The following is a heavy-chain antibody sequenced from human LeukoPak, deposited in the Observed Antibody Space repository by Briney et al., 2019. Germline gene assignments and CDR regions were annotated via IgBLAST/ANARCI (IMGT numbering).Heavy chain of an antibody. J-gene: IGHJ4*02. D-gene: IGHD3-10*01. CDR3: ARNWFSTYFDY. V-gene: IGHV3-21*01. CDR1: GFTFSSYT. Sequence: GGSLRLSCAASGFTFSSYTMTWVRQAPGKGLEWVSSISSGSSDISYADSVKGRFTISRDNAKYSLYLQMNSLRAEDTAVYYCARNWFSTYFDYWGQGTLVTVSS. CDR2: ISSGSSDI.